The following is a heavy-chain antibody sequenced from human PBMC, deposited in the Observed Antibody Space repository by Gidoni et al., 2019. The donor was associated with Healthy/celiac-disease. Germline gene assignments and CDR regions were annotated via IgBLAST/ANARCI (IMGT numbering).Heavy chain of an antibody. V-gene: IGHV3-7*01. CDR3: ARGRADWYFDL. J-gene: IGHJ2*01. CDR2: IKQDGSEK. Sequence: EVQLVESGGGLVQPGGSLRLSCAASGFTFSSYWMSWVRQSPGKGLEWVANIKQDGSEKYYVDSVKGRFTISRDNAKNSLYLQMNSLRAEDTAVYYCARGRADWYFDLWGRGTLVTVSS. CDR1: GFTFSSYW.